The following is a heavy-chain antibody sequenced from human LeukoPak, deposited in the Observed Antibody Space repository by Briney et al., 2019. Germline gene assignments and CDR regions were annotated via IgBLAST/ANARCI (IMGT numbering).Heavy chain of an antibody. D-gene: IGHD5-18*01. CDR1: GFTFSDYY. Sequence: GGSLRLSCAASGFTFSDYYMNWIRQAPGKGLEWVSYISSSGSTRYYADSVKGRFTISRDNAKNSLYLQMNSLRAEDTAVYYCARDLRIQLWLGRFDYWGQGTLVTVSS. CDR3: ARDLRIQLWLGRFDY. CDR2: ISSSGSTR. V-gene: IGHV3-11*04. J-gene: IGHJ4*02.